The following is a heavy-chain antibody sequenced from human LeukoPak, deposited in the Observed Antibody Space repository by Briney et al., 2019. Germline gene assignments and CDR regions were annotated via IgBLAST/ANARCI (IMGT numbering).Heavy chain of an antibody. CDR1: GFTLNIYG. V-gene: IGHV3-23*01. Sequence: PGGSLRLSCAAPGFTLNIYGMPWVRQAPGEGLEWVSGISSSGHNTYYADSVKGRFTISRDNSKMIMYLEMSSLPAYDCAIYYSSKDIQAARYLDPGGRGTLVTVSS. J-gene: IGHJ2*01. CDR3: SKDIQAARYLDP. CDR2: ISSSGHNT. D-gene: IGHD6-13*01.